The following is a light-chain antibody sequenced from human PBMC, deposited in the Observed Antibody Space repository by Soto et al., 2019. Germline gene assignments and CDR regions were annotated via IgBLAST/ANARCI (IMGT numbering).Light chain of an antibody. Sequence: QSVLPQPPSASGTPGQRVTISCSGSSSNIGSNTVNWYQQLPGTAPKLLIYSNNQRPSGVPDRFSGSKSGTSASLAISGPQSEDEADYYCAAWDDSLNGVVVGGGTELAVL. CDR3: AAWDDSLNGVV. V-gene: IGLV1-44*01. J-gene: IGLJ2*01. CDR2: SNN. CDR1: SSNIGSNT.